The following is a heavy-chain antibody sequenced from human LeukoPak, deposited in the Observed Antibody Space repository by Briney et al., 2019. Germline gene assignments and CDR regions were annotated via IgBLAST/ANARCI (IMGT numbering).Heavy chain of an antibody. CDR2: IRYDGSNK. CDR1: GFTFSSYG. CDR3: AKDRGPAAPNDYYYYYYMDV. D-gene: IGHD2-2*01. J-gene: IGHJ6*03. Sequence: GGSLRLSCAASGFTFSSYGMHWVRQAPSKGLEWVAFIRYDGSNKYYADSVKGRFTISRDNSKNTLYLQMNSLRAEDTAVYYCAKDRGPAAPNDYYYYYYMDVWGKGTTVTVSS. V-gene: IGHV3-30*02.